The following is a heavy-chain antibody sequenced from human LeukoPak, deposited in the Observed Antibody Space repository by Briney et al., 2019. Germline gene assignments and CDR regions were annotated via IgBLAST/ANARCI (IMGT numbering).Heavy chain of an antibody. Sequence: SETLSLTCAVYGGSFSGYYWSWIGQLPGKGLEWIGEINHSGSTNYNPSLKSRVTISVDTSKNQFSLKLSSVTAADTAVYYCARGRAGYYGSGSTPFDYRGQGTLVTVSS. CDR2: INHSGST. J-gene: IGHJ4*02. D-gene: IGHD3-10*01. CDR1: GGSFSGYY. CDR3: ARGRAGYYGSGSTPFDY. V-gene: IGHV4-34*01.